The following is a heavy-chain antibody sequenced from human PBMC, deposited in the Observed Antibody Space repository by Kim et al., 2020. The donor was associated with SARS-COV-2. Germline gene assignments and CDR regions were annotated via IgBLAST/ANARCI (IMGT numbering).Heavy chain of an antibody. V-gene: IGHV3-33*06. Sequence: GGSLRLSCAASGFTFSSYGMHWVRQAPGKGLEWVSIVWFDGNNKYYADSVKGRFTISRDNSRNILYLDMNSLRAEDTAVYYCAKAGYRDPWDDACDVWGQGTMVTVSS. J-gene: IGHJ3*01. D-gene: IGHD1-26*01. CDR3: AKAGYRDPWDDACDV. CDR1: GFTFSSYG. CDR2: VWFDGNNK.